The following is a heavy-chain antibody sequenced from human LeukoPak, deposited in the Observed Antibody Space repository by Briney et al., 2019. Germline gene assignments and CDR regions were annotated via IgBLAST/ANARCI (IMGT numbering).Heavy chain of an antibody. J-gene: IGHJ4*02. D-gene: IGHD2-15*01. CDR1: GFTFSNYA. CDR2: ISGSGGST. V-gene: IGHV3-23*01. CDR3: ANTLYCSGGSCPPDY. Sequence: GGSLRLSCAASGFTFSNYAMAWVRQAPGKGLEWVSTISGSGGSTYYADSVKGRSTISRDNSKNTLYLHMNSLGAEDTAVYYCANTLYCSGGSCPPDYWGQGTLVTVSS.